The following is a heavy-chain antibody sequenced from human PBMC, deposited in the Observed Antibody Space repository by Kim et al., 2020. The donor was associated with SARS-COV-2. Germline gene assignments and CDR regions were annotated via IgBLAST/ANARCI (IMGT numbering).Heavy chain of an antibody. CDR1: GFTFSTYG. D-gene: IGHD3-10*02. CDR3: AKDLPLFGELRNGMDV. CDR2: IWYDGSNK. J-gene: IGHJ6*02. Sequence: GGSLRLSCAASGFTFSTYGMHWVRQAPGKGLEWVAVIWYDGSNKYYADSVKGRFTISRDNSINTLFLQMNSLRAEDTAVYYCAKDLPLFGELRNGMDVWGQGTTVTVSS. V-gene: IGHV3-30*02.